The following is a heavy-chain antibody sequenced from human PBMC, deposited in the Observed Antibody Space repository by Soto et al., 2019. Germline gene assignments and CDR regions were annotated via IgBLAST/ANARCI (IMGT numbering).Heavy chain of an antibody. CDR3: ARDTVYGSGSYYNVFRRGRAFDI. J-gene: IGHJ3*02. CDR2: ISSSSSYI. D-gene: IGHD3-10*01. V-gene: IGHV3-21*01. CDR1: GFTFSSYS. Sequence: GGSLRLSCAASGFTFSSYSMNWVRQAPGKGLEWVSSISSSSSYIYYADSVKGQFTISRDNAKNSLYLQMNSLRAEDTAVYYCARDTVYGSGSYYNVFRRGRAFDIWGQGTMVTVSS.